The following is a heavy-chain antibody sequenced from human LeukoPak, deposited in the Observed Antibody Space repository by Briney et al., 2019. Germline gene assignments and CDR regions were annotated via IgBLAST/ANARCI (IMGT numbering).Heavy chain of an antibody. CDR3: AREAGISSWYFSARYFDY. CDR2: IKQDGSEK. CDR1: GFTFSSYW. J-gene: IGHJ4*02. V-gene: IGHV3-7*01. D-gene: IGHD6-13*01. Sequence: GGSLRLSCAASGFTFSSYWMSWVRQAPGKGLEWVANIKQDGSEKYYVDSVKGRFTISRDNAKNSLYLQMNSLRAEDTAVYYCAREAGISSWYFSARYFDYWGQGTLATVSS.